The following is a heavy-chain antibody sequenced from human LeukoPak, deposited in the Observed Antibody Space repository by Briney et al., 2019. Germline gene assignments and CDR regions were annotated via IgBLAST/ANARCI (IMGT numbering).Heavy chain of an antibody. Sequence: AESLKISCKGSGYSFTSYWIGCVRHLPGKGLEWMGIIFPGDSDTRYSPSFQGQVTISADNSTSTAHLQWSSLKASDTAVYYCARGGYQLLPYFDYWGQGTLVTVSS. V-gene: IGHV5-51*01. CDR1: GYSFTSYW. CDR2: IFPGDSDT. J-gene: IGHJ4*02. D-gene: IGHD2-2*01. CDR3: ARGGYQLLPYFDY.